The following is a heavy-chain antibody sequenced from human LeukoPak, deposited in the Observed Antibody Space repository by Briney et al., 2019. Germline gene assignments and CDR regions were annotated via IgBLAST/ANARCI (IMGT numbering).Heavy chain of an antibody. CDR1: GYTFTGYY. J-gene: IGHJ3*02. Sequence: ASVKVSCKASGYTFTGYYMHWVRQAPGQGLEWMGWINPNSGSTNYAQKFQGRVTMTRDTSISTAYMEVSRLRSDDTAVYYCARDSATVTTSGAFDIWGQGTMVTVSS. CDR3: ARDSATVTTSGAFDI. D-gene: IGHD4-17*01. CDR2: INPNSGST. V-gene: IGHV1-2*02.